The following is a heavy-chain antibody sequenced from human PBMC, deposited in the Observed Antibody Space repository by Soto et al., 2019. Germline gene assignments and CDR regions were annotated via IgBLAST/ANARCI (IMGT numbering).Heavy chain of an antibody. CDR1: GGSISSGDYY. D-gene: IGHD5-18*01. CDR3: ARANGRYSYAHYYYYGMDV. J-gene: IGHJ6*02. Sequence: SETLSLTCTVSGGSISSGDYYWSWIRQPPGKGLEWIGYIYYSGSTYYNPSLKSRVTISVDTSKNQFSLKLSSVTAADTAVYYCARANGRYSYAHYYYYGMDVWGQGTTVTVSS. V-gene: IGHV4-30-4*01. CDR2: IYYSGST.